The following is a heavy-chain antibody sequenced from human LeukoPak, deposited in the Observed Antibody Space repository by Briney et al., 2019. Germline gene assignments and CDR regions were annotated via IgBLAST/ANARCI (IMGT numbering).Heavy chain of an antibody. CDR2: IRCKTYGRTT. CDR3: SGNLYYSGSGSYYSDY. V-gene: IGHV3-49*04. J-gene: IGHJ4*02. Sequence: GSLRLTCTISGFTFGNCDMRWVGHDPGKGGVWVGLIRCKTYGRTTEYAASVKGRFTISSDDSKPIAYLQINSLKTEDTAVYYCSGNLYYSGSGSYYSDYWGQGTLGTVSS. CDR1: GFTFGNCD. D-gene: IGHD3-10*01.